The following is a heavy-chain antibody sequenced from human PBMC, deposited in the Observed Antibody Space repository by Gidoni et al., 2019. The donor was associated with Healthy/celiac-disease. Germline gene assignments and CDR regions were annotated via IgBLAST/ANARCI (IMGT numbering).Heavy chain of an antibody. CDR2: INPSGGST. J-gene: IGHJ4*02. CDR3: ARDIGDTAMVSGF. Sequence: QVQLVQSGAEVQKPGASVKVSCKASGYTFTSYYMHWVRQAPGQGLEWMGIINPSGGSTSYAQKFQGLVTMTRDTITSTVYMELSSLGSEDAAVYYCARDIGDTAMVSGFWGQGTLVTVSS. D-gene: IGHD5-18*01. CDR1: GYTFTSYY. V-gene: IGHV1-46*01.